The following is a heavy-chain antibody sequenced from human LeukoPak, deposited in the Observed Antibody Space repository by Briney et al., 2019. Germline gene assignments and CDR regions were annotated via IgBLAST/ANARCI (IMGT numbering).Heavy chain of an antibody. J-gene: IGHJ5*02. V-gene: IGHV3-74*01. CDR1: GFTFSSYW. Sequence: SGGSLRLSCAASGFTFSSYWMHWVRQAPGKGLVWVSRINSDGSSTSYADSVKGRFTISRDNAKNTLYLQMNGLRAEDTAVYYCARGGRIAVAGTDQWGQGTLVTVSS. CDR2: INSDGSST. CDR3: ARGGRIAVAGTDQ. D-gene: IGHD6-19*01.